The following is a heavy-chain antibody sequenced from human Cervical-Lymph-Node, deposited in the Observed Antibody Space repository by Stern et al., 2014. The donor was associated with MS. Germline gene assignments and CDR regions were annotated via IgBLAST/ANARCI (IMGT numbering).Heavy chain of an antibody. J-gene: IGHJ4*02. CDR3: ARGRGYYFDY. V-gene: IGHV1-3*01. CDR1: GYSFSTYA. Sequence: QVQLVQSGAEVKKPGASVKLSCKASGYSFSTYALHWVRQAPGQRLEWMGWINGGNGKTKSSQKFQGGVTLTRDTSASTVYMELNSLRSEDTAVYYCARGRGYYFDYWGQGTLVTVSS. CDR2: INGGNGKT.